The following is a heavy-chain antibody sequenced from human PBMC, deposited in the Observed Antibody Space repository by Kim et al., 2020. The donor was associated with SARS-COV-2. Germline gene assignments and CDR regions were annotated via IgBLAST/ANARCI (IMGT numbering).Heavy chain of an antibody. CDR2: IIPILGIA. Sequence: SVKVSCKASGGTFGSYAISWVRQAPGQGLEWMGRIIPILGIANYAQKFQGRVTITADKSTSTAYMELSSLRSEDTAVYYCARDEGSSSLRLDFDYWGQGTLVTVSS. CDR3: ARDEGSSSLRLDFDY. D-gene: IGHD6-6*01. CDR1: GGTFGSYA. J-gene: IGHJ4*02. V-gene: IGHV1-69*04.